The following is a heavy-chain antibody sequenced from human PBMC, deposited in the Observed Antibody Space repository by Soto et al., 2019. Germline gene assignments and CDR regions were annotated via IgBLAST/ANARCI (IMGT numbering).Heavy chain of an antibody. Sequence: SETLSLTCTVSGGSISGSSYYWGWIRQPPGKGLEWIGSIYYSGSTYYNPSLKSRVTISVDTSKNQFSLKLSSVTAADTAVYYCARASSIFPGYYYYYYGMDVWGQGTTVTVSS. V-gene: IGHV4-39*07. J-gene: IGHJ6*02. CDR1: GGSISGSSYY. D-gene: IGHD3-16*02. CDR2: IYYSGST. CDR3: ARASSIFPGYYYYYYGMDV.